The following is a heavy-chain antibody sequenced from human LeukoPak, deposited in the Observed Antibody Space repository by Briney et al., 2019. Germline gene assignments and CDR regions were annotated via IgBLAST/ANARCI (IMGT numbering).Heavy chain of an antibody. CDR1: GYTFTSYY. J-gene: IGHJ4*02. CDR2: INPSGGST. CDR3: ARDHAHIVVVTAIGYSPPYYFDY. D-gene: IGHD2-21*02. Sequence: GASVKVSCKASGYTFTSYYMHWVRQAPGQGLEWMGIINPSGGSTSYAQKFQGRVTMTRDMSTSTVYMELSSLRSEDTAVYYCARDHAHIVVVTAIGYSPPYYFDYWGQGTLVTVSS. V-gene: IGHV1-46*01.